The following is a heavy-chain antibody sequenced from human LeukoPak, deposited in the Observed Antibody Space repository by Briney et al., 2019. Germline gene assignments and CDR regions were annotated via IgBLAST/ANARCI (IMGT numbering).Heavy chain of an antibody. V-gene: IGHV3-23*01. J-gene: IGHJ4*02. CDR3: AKDLIAAAGRGYYFDY. D-gene: IGHD6-13*01. CDR2: ISGSGGST. Sequence: PGGSLRLSCAASGFTFSSYAMSWVRQAPGKGLEWVSAISGSGGSTYYADSVKGRFTISRDNSKNTLYLQMNSLRAEDTAVYYGAKDLIAAAGRGYYFDYWGQGTLVTVSS. CDR1: GFTFSSYA.